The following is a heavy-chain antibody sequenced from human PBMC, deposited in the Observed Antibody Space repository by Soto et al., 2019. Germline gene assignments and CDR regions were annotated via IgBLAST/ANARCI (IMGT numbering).Heavy chain of an antibody. CDR2: ISAFNGNT. D-gene: IGHD6-19*01. CDR1: GYRFTNDV. CDR3: ARDRGVAPPVAGNTHYYYYMDV. V-gene: IGHV1-18*01. J-gene: IGHJ6*03. Sequence: ALVKVSCQASGYRFTNDVGTWVRQAPEQGLEWMGWISAFNGNTHYAQNLQGRVTMTTDASTSTAYMELRSLRSDDTAVYYCARDRGVAPPVAGNTHYYYYMDVWGEGTTVTVSS.